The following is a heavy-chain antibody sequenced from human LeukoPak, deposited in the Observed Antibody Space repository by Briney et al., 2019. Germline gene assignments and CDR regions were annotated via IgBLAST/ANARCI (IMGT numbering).Heavy chain of an antibody. CDR1: GFSFSSYA. Sequence: GGSLRLSCAASGFSFSSYAMSWVRQAPGRGLEWVAGISGSGGSTNYADSVKGRFTISRDNPKNTLYLQMNSLRAEDTAVYFCAKRGVVIRVILVGFHKEAYYFDSWGQGALVTVSS. D-gene: IGHD3-22*01. CDR2: ISGSGGST. V-gene: IGHV3-23*01. J-gene: IGHJ4*02. CDR3: AKRGVVIRVILVGFHKEAYYFDS.